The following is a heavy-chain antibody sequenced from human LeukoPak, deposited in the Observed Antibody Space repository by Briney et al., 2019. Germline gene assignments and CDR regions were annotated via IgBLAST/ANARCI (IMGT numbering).Heavy chain of an antibody. Sequence: SETLSLTCTVSGYSISSGYYWGWIRQPPGKGLEWIGSIYHSGSTYYNPPLKSRVTISVNTSKNQFSLKLSSVTAADTAVYYCARGRDGYNYYPYYFDYWGQGTLVTVSS. D-gene: IGHD5-24*01. CDR1: GYSISSGYY. CDR2: IYHSGST. V-gene: IGHV4-38-2*02. J-gene: IGHJ4*02. CDR3: ARGRDGYNYYPYYFDY.